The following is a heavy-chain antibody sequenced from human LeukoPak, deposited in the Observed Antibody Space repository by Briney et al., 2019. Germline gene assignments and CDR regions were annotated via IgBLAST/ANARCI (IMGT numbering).Heavy chain of an antibody. Sequence: GGSLRLSCAASGFTFSSYWMTWIRQAPGKGLEWVSYISSSSSTIYYADSVKGRFTISRDNAKNSLYLQMNSLRAEDTAVYYCARDPSAHFDYWGQGTLVTVSS. CDR2: ISSSSSTI. CDR1: GFTFSSYW. CDR3: ARDPSAHFDY. V-gene: IGHV3-48*01. J-gene: IGHJ4*02.